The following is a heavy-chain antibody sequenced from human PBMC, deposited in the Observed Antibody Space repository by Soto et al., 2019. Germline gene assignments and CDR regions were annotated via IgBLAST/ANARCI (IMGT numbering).Heavy chain of an antibody. Sequence: SETLSLTCTVSGGSISSGGYYWSWIRQHPGKGLEWIGYIYYSGSTYYNPSLKSRVTISVDTSKNQFSLKLSSVTAADTAVYYCASIGYCSSTSCPGNYYYYGMDVWGQGTTVTVSS. CDR2: IYYSGST. D-gene: IGHD2-2*01. V-gene: IGHV4-31*03. J-gene: IGHJ6*02. CDR3: ASIGYCSSTSCPGNYYYYGMDV. CDR1: GGSISSGGYY.